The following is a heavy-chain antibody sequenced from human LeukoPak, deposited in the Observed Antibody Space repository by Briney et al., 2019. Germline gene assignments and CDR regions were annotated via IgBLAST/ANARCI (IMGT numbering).Heavy chain of an antibody. CDR3: EKDHYYGSGSYSRWVYLDY. J-gene: IGHJ4*02. Sequence: GGSLRLSCAASGFTFDDYSMHWVRQAPGKGLEWVSLISWDGGSTYYADSVKGRFTISRDNSKNSLYLQMNSLRTEDTALYFCEKDHYYGSGSYSRWVYLDYWGQGTLVTVSS. CDR1: GFTFDDYS. D-gene: IGHD3-10*01. CDR2: ISWDGGST. V-gene: IGHV3-43*01.